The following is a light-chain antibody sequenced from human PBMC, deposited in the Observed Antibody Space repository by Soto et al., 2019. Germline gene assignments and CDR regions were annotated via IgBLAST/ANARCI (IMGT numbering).Light chain of an antibody. CDR3: TSWTSSTTMI. CDR1: SSDIGAYNY. CDR2: DVN. Sequence: QSVLTQPASVSGSPGQSITISCTGTSSDIGAYNYVSWYQQQPGKAPKLMIYDVNIRPSGVSKRFSGSKSGNTASLTTSGLQAEDEADYYCTSWTSSTTMIFGGGTKLTVL. V-gene: IGLV2-14*03. J-gene: IGLJ2*01.